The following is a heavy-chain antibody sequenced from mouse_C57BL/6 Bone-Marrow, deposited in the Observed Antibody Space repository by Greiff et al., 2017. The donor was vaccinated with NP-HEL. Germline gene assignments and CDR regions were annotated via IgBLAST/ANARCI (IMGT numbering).Heavy chain of an antibody. Sequence: EVHLVESGGGLVQPGGSLKLSCAASGFTFSDYYMYWVRQTPEKRLEWVAYISNGGGSTYYPDTVKGRFTISRDNAKNTLYLQMSRLKSEDTAMYYCARLGDYERAWFAYWGQGTLVTVSA. CDR3: ARLGDYERAWFAY. CDR2: ISNGGGST. J-gene: IGHJ3*01. CDR1: GFTFSDYY. V-gene: IGHV5-12*01. D-gene: IGHD2-4*01.